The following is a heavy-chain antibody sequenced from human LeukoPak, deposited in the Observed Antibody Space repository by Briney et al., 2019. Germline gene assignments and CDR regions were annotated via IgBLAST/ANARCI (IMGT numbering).Heavy chain of an antibody. V-gene: IGHV3-23*01. Sequence: PGGSLRLSCAASGFTFSSYAMSWVRQAPGKGLEWVSAISGSGGSTYYADSVKGRFTISRDNAKNSLYLQMNSLRAEDTAVYYCASSLPITIFGGALDYWGQGTLVTVSS. CDR1: GFTFSSYA. J-gene: IGHJ4*02. CDR3: ASSLPITIFGGALDY. CDR2: ISGSGGST. D-gene: IGHD3-3*01.